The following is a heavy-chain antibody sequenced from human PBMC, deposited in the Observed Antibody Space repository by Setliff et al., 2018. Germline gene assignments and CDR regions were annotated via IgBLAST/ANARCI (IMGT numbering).Heavy chain of an antibody. CDR2: IYYSGST. CDR1: GGSISSHY. Sequence: PSETLSLTCTVSGGSISSHYWSWIRQPPGKGLEWIGYIYYSGSTNYNPSLKSRVTISVDTSKKQFSLRLNSVTAADTAVYYCARQGTAIRWFDPWGQGTLVTVSS. CDR3: ARQGTAIRWFDP. J-gene: IGHJ5*02. V-gene: IGHV4-59*11. D-gene: IGHD3-10*01.